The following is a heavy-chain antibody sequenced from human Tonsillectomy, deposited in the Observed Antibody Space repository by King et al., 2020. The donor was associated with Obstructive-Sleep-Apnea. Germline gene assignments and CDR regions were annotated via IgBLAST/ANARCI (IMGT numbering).Heavy chain of an antibody. Sequence: QLVQSGGGLVQPGGSLRLSCAASGFTFSSYGMSWVRQAPGKGLEWVSAISGSGGSTYYADSVKGRFTISRDNSKNTLYLQMNSLRAEDTAVYYCSSRGYSYGSLSIFDYWGQGTLVTVSS. CDR1: GFTFSSYG. D-gene: IGHD5-18*01. CDR3: SSRGYSYGSLSIFDY. J-gene: IGHJ4*02. V-gene: IGHV3-23*04. CDR2: ISGSGGST.